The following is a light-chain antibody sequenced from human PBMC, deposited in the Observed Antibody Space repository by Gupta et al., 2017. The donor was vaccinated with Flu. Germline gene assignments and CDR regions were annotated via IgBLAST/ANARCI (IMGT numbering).Light chain of an antibody. CDR1: QSIRRY. V-gene: IGKV1-39*01. Sequence: SSLSASVGDRVTITCRASQSIRRYLNWYKQKPGKAPKLLIYAASSLQSGVPSRFSGSGYGTDFTLTISSRQPEDFATYYCQQNDSTLMYTFGQGTKLEIK. J-gene: IGKJ2*01. CDR2: AAS. CDR3: QQNDSTLMYT.